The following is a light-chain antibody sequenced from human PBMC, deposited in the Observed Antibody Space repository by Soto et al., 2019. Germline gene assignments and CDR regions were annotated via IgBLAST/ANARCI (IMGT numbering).Light chain of an antibody. V-gene: IGKV1-33*01. Sequence: IQMTQSPSSLSASVGDRVTITCQAIRDIDNYLNWYQQKPGKAPNLLIYDASNLETGVPLRFSGSRYGTHFTLTISSLQPEDIGTYYCHQYDNRPLTFGQGTKLEIK. CDR2: DAS. J-gene: IGKJ2*01. CDR3: HQYDNRPLT. CDR1: RDIDNY.